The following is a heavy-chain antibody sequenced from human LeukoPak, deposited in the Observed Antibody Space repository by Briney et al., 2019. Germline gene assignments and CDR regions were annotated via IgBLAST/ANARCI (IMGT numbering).Heavy chain of an antibody. Sequence: GASVKVSCKASGGTFSSYAISWVRQAPGQGLEWMGGIIPIFGTANYAQKFQGRVTITADKSTSTAYMELSSLRSEDTAVYYCARDSAHTIREDAFDIWGQGTMVTVSS. J-gene: IGHJ3*02. CDR1: GGTFSSYA. CDR3: ARDSAHTIREDAFDI. V-gene: IGHV1-69*06. D-gene: IGHD3-9*01. CDR2: IIPIFGTA.